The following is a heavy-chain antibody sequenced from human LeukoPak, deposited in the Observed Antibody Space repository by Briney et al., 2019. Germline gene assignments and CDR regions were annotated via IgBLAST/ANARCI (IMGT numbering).Heavy chain of an antibody. Sequence: ASVKVSCKASGYTFTNYKMHWVRQATGQGLVWMGWINPNSGDISYAQKFQDRVTMTRDTSVTTAYMELTRLTPDDTAVYYCASLRLVDYWGQGTLVTVSS. CDR1: GYTFTNYK. CDR3: ASLRLVDY. D-gene: IGHD6-19*01. CDR2: INPNSGDI. J-gene: IGHJ4*02. V-gene: IGHV1-2*02.